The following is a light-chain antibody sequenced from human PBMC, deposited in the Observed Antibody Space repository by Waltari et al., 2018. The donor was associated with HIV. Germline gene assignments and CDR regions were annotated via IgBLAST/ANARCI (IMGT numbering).Light chain of an antibody. CDR1: SSNIGVNS. CDR2: NNE. J-gene: IGLJ1*01. V-gene: IGLV1-44*01. Sequence: QSVLTQPPSASGTPGQRVAISCSGSSSNIGVNSVNWYQQLPGTAPKPLIYNNEQRPAGVPDRFSGSKSGTSASLAISGLQSEDEADYYCAAWDDSLIGHVFGSGTRVTVL. CDR3: AAWDDSLIGHV.